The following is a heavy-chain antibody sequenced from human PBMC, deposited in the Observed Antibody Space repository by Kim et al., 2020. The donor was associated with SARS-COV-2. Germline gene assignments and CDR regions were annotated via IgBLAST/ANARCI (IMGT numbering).Heavy chain of an antibody. D-gene: IGHD3-9*01. CDR1: GFTFSSYA. CDR2: ISYDGSNK. CDR3: ARDGSTYYDILTGYYSYWYFDL. J-gene: IGHJ2*01. V-gene: IGHV3-30*04. Sequence: GGSLRLSCAASGFTFSSYAMHWVRQAPGKGLEWVAVISYDGSNKYYADSVKGRFTISRDNSKNTLYLQMNSLRAEDTAVYYCARDGSTYYDILTGYYSYWYFDLWGRGTLVTVSS.